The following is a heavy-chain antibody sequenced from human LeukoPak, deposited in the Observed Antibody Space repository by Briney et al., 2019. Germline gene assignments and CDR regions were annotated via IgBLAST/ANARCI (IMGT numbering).Heavy chain of an antibody. Sequence: PGGSLRLSCAASGFTFSSYAMHWVRQAPGKGLEWVAVISYDGSNKYYADSVKGRFTISRDNSKNTLYLQMNSLRVGDTAVYYCARDGPSGSYVDYWGQGTLVTASS. V-gene: IGHV3-30*07. J-gene: IGHJ4*02. CDR1: GFTFSSYA. CDR2: ISYDGSNK. CDR3: ARDGPSGSYVDY. D-gene: IGHD1-26*01.